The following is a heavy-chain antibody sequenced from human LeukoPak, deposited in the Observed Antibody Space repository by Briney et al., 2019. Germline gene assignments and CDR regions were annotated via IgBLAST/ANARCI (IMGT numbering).Heavy chain of an antibody. D-gene: IGHD3-10*02. CDR2: IKQDGSET. CDR1: GFTFTNNF. V-gene: IGHV3-7*01. J-gene: IGHJ6*04. Sequence: GGSLRLSCAASGFTFTNNFMSWVRQVPGKGLEWVANIKQDGSETTYADSVGGRFTIFRDNAKDSVYLQMNSLRAEDTAVYYCAELGITMIGGVWGKGTTVTISS. CDR3: AELGITMIGGV.